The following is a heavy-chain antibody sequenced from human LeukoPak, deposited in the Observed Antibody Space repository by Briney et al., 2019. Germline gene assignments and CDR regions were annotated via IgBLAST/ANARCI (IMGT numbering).Heavy chain of an antibody. CDR1: GFTFSTYA. D-gene: IGHD3-10*01. V-gene: IGHV3-23*01. CDR3: AKRTDGSGTYYSFDF. CDR2: ISGSGAST. Sequence: GGSLRLSCAVSGFTFSTYAMSWVRQAPGKGLEWVSGISGSGASTYYADSVKGRFTISRDNSKNTLYLQMNSLRAEDTAIYYCAKRTDGSGTYYSFDFWGQGTLVTVSP. J-gene: IGHJ4*02.